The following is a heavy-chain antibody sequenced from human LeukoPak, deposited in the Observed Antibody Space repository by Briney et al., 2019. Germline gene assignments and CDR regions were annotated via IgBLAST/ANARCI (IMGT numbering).Heavy chain of an antibody. V-gene: IGHV4-4*07. CDR1: GGSINTYH. Sequence: SETLSLTCTASGGSINTYHWSWIRQPAGKGLEWVGRVYTSGNTNYNPSLKSRVTISVDTSKNQFSLKLSSVTAADTAVYYCARRYSYRGKNFFDYWSQGTLVTVSS. J-gene: IGHJ4*02. CDR2: VYTSGNT. D-gene: IGHD5-18*01. CDR3: ARRYSYRGKNFFDY.